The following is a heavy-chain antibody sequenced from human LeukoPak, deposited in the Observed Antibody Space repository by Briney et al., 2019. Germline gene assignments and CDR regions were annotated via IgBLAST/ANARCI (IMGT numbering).Heavy chain of an antibody. V-gene: IGHV4-61*02. CDR1: GASISSDSYY. CDR2: IYSSGNT. CDR3: ARDMTGSGWNDAFDI. J-gene: IGHJ3*02. Sequence: SETLSLTCTVSGASISSDSYYWSWIRQPAGKGLEWIGRIYSSGNTNYNPALMSRVTISLETSKNQLSLSLSSVTAADTAVYYCARDMTGSGWNDAFDIWGQGTMVTVSS. D-gene: IGHD6-19*01.